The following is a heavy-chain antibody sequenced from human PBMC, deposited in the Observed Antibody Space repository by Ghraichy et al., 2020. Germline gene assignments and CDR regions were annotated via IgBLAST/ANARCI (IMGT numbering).Heavy chain of an antibody. CDR1: GGSISSSSYY. D-gene: IGHD3-22*01. CDR2: IYYSGST. J-gene: IGHJ5*02. V-gene: IGHV4-39*01. Sequence: SETLSLTCTVSGGSISSSSYYWGWIRQPPGKGLGWIGSIYYSGSTYYNPSLKSRVTISVDTSKNQFSLKLSSVTAADTAVYYCATTYYYDSSGYSGDWFDPWGQGTLVTVSS. CDR3: ATTYYYDSSGYSGDWFDP.